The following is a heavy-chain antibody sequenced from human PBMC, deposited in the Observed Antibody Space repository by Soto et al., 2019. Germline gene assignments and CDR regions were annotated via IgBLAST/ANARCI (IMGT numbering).Heavy chain of an antibody. V-gene: IGHV4-61*03. Sequence: QVQLQESGPGLVKPSETLSLTCAVSRGSGRSDNYYWSWIRQTPGKGLEWIGFISNSGNTKYNPSLKSRVTISLDTSKIHFSLKLPSVTAADTAVYYCAREIPRAGYNFGSGAMDVWGQGTTVTVSS. J-gene: IGHJ6*02. CDR1: RGSGRSDNYY. CDR3: AREIPRAGYNFGSGAMDV. CDR2: ISNSGNT. D-gene: IGHD5-12*01.